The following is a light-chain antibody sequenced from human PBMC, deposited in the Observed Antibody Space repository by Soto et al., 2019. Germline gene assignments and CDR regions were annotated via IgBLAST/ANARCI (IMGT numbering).Light chain of an antibody. CDR1: QRVSARY. J-gene: IGKJ1*01. CDR2: GTS. CDR3: QHYKMYSPWT. Sequence: IVLTQSPGTLSLSPGDRATLSCRASQRVSARYLAWYHQKPGQAPRLLIYGTSTRATGIPARFSGSGSGTEFSLTISSLQPDDFATYYCQHYKMYSPWTFGQGTKVDIK. V-gene: IGKV3-15*01.